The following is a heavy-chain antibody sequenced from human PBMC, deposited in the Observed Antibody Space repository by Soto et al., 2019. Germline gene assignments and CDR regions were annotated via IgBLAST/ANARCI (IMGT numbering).Heavy chain of an antibody. CDR2: IYYSGST. Sequence: SETLSLTCTVSGGSISSGGYYWSWIRLHPGKGLEWIGYIYYSGSTYYNPSLKSRVTISVDTSKNQFSLKLSSVTAADTAVYYCARAYSSNVFDIWGQGKMVTVSS. CDR3: ARAYSSNVFDI. D-gene: IGHD6-13*01. CDR1: GGSISSGGYY. V-gene: IGHV4-31*03. J-gene: IGHJ3*02.